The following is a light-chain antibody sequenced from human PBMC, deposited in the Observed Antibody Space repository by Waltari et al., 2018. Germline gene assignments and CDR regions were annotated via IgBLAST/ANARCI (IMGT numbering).Light chain of an antibody. CDR3: ASWDASLNGWV. V-gene: IGLV1-44*01. CDR1: RSNIGSNS. Sequence: QSVLTQPPSASGTPGQRVTIPCSGGRSNIGSNSVNWFQQLPGTAPRLFIYFTGQRPSGVPGRFSGSKSGTSASLAISGLQSGDEADYYCASWDASLNGWVFGGGTKLTVL. J-gene: IGLJ3*02. CDR2: FTG.